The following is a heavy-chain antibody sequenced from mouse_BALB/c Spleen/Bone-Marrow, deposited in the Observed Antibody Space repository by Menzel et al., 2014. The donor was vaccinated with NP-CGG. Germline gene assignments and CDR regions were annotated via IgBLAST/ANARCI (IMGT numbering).Heavy chain of an antibody. Sequence: LVESGPELVKPGASVKVSCKASGYAFTSYNMYWVKQSHGKSLEWIGYIDPYSGGTSYNQKFKGKATLTVDKSSSTAYMHLNSLTSEDSAVYYCARMVYYDYYAMDYWGQGTSVTVSS. CDR3: ARMVYYDYYAMDY. CDR1: GYAFTSYN. V-gene: IGHV1S135*01. J-gene: IGHJ4*01. CDR2: IDPYSGGT. D-gene: IGHD1-1*01.